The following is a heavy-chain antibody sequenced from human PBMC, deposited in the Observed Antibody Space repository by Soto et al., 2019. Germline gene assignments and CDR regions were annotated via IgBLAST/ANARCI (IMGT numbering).Heavy chain of an antibody. Sequence: SENPYITCTVSGDSINIDNYYWGWIRQPPGKGLEWIGSIYYTGDTYYSPSLKSRVTISLDASMNQFSLRLTSVSVADTAMYYCARQATTSWSYWGQGTQVT. CDR3: ARQATTSWSY. CDR2: IYYTGDT. V-gene: IGHV4-39*01. J-gene: IGHJ4*02. CDR1: GDSINIDNYY. D-gene: IGHD2-2*01.